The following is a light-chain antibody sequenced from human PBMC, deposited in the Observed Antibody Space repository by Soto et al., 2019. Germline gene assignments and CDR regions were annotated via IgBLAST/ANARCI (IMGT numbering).Light chain of an antibody. J-gene: IGKJ1*01. Sequence: EIVMTQSPAVLTVSPGERATLSCRASQSVSRNLAWYQQKPGQAPRLLINAASPRPTGIPARFSGSGSGTEFTLTISSPQSEDFAVYYCLQYNSWWTFGQGTKVDI. CDR2: AAS. CDR1: QSVSRN. CDR3: LQYNSWWT. V-gene: IGKV3-15*01.